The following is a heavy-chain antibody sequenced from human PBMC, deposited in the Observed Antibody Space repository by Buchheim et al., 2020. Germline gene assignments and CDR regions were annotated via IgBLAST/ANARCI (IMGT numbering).Heavy chain of an antibody. Sequence: QVQLVQSGAEVKMPGASVRVSRKASGYTFTSYDIHWVRQATGQGLEWMGWMNPNTGATDYAPNFQGRVSMSGKTPISTAYMELTSLRSEDTALYYCARDRVSSHGMDVWGQGTT. J-gene: IGHJ6*02. CDR3: ARDRVSSHGMDV. D-gene: IGHD4-11*01. V-gene: IGHV1-8*01. CDR2: MNPNTGAT. CDR1: GYTFTSYD.